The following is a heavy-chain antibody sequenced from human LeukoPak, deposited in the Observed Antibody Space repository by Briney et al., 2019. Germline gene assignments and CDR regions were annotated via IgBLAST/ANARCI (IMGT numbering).Heavy chain of an antibody. CDR1: GLTFINAW. J-gene: IGHJ3*02. CDR2: IYHSGST. V-gene: IGHV4-4*02. Sequence: GSLRLSCATSGLTFINAWMSWVRQPPGKGLEWIGEIYHSGSTNYNPSLKSRVTISVDKSKNQFSLKLSSVTAADTAVYYCARRGGWLGLLAFDIWGQGTMVTVSS. CDR3: ARRGGWLGLLAFDI. D-gene: IGHD3-22*01.